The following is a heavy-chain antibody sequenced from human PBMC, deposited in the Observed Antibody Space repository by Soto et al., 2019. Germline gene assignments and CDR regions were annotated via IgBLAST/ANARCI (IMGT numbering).Heavy chain of an antibody. CDR3: ARVTRGSGPFDY. V-gene: IGHV4-59*01. D-gene: IGHD3-16*01. J-gene: IGHJ4*02. Sequence: SETLSLTCTVSGGSISSYYWSWIRQPLGKGMEWIGYIYYSGSTNYNPSLKSRVTISVDTSKSQFSLKLSSVTAADTALYYCARVTRGSGPFDYWGQGTPVLVSS. CDR2: IYYSGST. CDR1: GGSISSYY.